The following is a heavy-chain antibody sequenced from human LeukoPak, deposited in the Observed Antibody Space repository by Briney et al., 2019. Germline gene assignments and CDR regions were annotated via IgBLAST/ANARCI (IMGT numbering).Heavy chain of an antibody. Sequence: PSETLSLTCTVSGYSISSGYYWGWIRQPPGKGLEWIGSIYHSGSTNYNPSLKSRVTISVDTSKNQFSLKLSSVTAADTAVYYCARGWSSGWYRQVDYWGQGTLVTVSS. D-gene: IGHD6-19*01. V-gene: IGHV4-38-2*02. J-gene: IGHJ4*02. CDR1: GYSISSGYY. CDR3: ARGWSSGWYRQVDY. CDR2: IYHSGST.